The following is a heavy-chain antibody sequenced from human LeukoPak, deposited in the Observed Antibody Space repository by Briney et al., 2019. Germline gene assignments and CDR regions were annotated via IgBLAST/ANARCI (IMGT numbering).Heavy chain of an antibody. CDR2: INPNSGGT. D-gene: IGHD2-2*01. CDR1: GYTFTGYY. J-gene: IGHJ1*01. CDR3: ARVRRYCSSTSCPRDFQH. V-gene: IGHV1-2*02. Sequence: ASVKVSCTASGYTFTGYYMHWVRQAPGQGLEWMGWINPNSGGTNYAQKFQGRVTMTRDTSISTAYMELSRLRSDDTAVYYCARVRRYCSSTSCPRDFQHWGQGTLVTVSS.